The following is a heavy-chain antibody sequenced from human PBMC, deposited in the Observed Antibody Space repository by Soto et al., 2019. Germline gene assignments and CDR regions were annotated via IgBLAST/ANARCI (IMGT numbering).Heavy chain of an antibody. V-gene: IGHV1-24*01. CDR3: AAGGTRRLRSPFDY. D-gene: IGHD1-1*01. Sequence: QVQLVQSGAEVRKPGASVKVSCKVSGHTLTELSMHWVRQAPGKGLEWMGGFDPEDGETISAQKFQGRVTVTEDTSTDSTYLELSSLRSEDSAVYYCAAGGTRRLRSPFDYWGQGTLVTISS. J-gene: IGHJ4*02. CDR1: GHTLTELS. CDR2: FDPEDGET.